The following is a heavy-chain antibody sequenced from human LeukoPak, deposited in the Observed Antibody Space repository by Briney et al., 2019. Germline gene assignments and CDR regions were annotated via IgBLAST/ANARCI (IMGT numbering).Heavy chain of an antibody. CDR1: GFSFSSYW. D-gene: IGHD2-15*01. CDR3: TRGYCSGGSCYARAFDI. J-gene: IGHJ3*02. Sequence: GGSLRLSCAASGFSFSSYWMHWVRQGPGRGLVWVSRIDSDGSSTSYADSVKGRFTISRDNAKNTLYLEMNSLGAEDTAVYYCTRGYCSGGSCYARAFDIWGQGTMVTVSS. CDR2: IDSDGSST. V-gene: IGHV3-74*01.